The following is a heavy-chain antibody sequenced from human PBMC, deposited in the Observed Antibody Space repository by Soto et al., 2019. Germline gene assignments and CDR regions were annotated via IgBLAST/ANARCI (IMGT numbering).Heavy chain of an antibody. V-gene: IGHV4-59*01. J-gene: IGHJ6*02. D-gene: IGHD7-27*01. CDR3: ASISELGSLQYYYYYGMDV. Sequence: PSETLSLTCTVSGVSISSYYWSWIRQPPGKGLEWIGYIYYSGSTNYNPSLKSRVTISVDTSKNQFSLKLSSVTAADTAVYYCASISELGSLQYYYYYGMDVWGQGTTVTVSS. CDR1: GVSISSYY. CDR2: IYYSGST.